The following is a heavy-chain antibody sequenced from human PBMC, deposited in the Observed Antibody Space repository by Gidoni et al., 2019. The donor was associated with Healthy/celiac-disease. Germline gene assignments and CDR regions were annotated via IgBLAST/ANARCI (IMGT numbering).Heavy chain of an antibody. CDR2: INHSGST. CDR3: ARETGAALYAFDI. Sequence: QVQLQQWGAGLLKPSETLSLTCAVYGGSFSGYYWSWIRQPPGKGLEWIGEINHSGSTNYKPSLKSRVTISVDTSKNQFSLKLSSVTAADTAAYYCARETGAALYAFDIWGQGTMVTVSS. J-gene: IGHJ3*02. D-gene: IGHD6-6*01. CDR1: GGSFSGYY. V-gene: IGHV4-34*01.